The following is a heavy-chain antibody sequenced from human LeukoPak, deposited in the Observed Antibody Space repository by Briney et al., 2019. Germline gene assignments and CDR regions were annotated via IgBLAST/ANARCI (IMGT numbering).Heavy chain of an antibody. J-gene: IGHJ6*03. CDR3: ARSSDYGGLFYYYYYMDV. CDR1: GGSISSYY. Sequence: PSETLSLTCTVSGGSISSYYWSWIRQPPGKGLEWIGYIYYSGSTNYNPSLKSRVTISVDTSKNQFSLKLSSVTAADTAVYYCARSSDYGGLFYYYYYMDVWGKGTTVTVSS. D-gene: IGHD3-16*01. CDR2: IYYSGST. V-gene: IGHV4-59*01.